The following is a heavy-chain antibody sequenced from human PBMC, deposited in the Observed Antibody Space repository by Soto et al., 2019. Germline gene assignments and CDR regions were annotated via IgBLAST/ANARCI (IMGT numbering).Heavy chain of an antibody. D-gene: IGHD5-12*01. CDR3: ARMAPPIDY. Sequence: PGGSLRLSCAVSGFTVSNNYMSWVRQAPEKGLEWISVIYSGGDTYYADSVKVRFTISRDNSKNTLYLQMNSLRVDDTAVYYCARMAPPIDYWGQGTLVTVSS. CDR2: IYSGGDT. CDR1: GFTVSNNY. J-gene: IGHJ4*02. V-gene: IGHV3-66*01.